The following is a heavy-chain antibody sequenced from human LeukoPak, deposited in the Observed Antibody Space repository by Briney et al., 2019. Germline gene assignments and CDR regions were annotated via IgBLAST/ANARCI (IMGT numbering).Heavy chain of an antibody. CDR3: AKDGGYCSSTSCYDYYYMDV. Sequence: PGGSLRLSCAASGFTFSSYSINWVRQAPGKGLEWVSSISSSSSYIYYADSVKGRFTISRDNAKNSLYLQMNSLRAEDTALYYCAKDGGYCSSTSCYDYYYMDVWGKGTTVTVSS. D-gene: IGHD2-2*01. V-gene: IGHV3-21*04. CDR2: ISSSSSYI. CDR1: GFTFSSYS. J-gene: IGHJ6*03.